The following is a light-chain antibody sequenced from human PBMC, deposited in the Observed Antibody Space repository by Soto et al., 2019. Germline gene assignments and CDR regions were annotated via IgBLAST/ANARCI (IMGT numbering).Light chain of an antibody. J-gene: IGKJ5*01. V-gene: IGKV3-15*01. CDR2: DAS. CDR1: QSVSSN. Sequence: EIVMTQSPATLSVSPVERATLSGRASQSVSSNLAWYQQKPGQAPRLLIYDASTKATGLPARFSGSGSGTEFTLTVSSLQSEDFAVYYCQQYKNWPLITFGQGTRLEIK. CDR3: QQYKNWPLIT.